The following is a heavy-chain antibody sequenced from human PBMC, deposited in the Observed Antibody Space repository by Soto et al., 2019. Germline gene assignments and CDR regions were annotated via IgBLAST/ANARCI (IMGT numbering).Heavy chain of an antibody. CDR3: ARLNIRYSSGWYNYYGMDV. V-gene: IGHV1-69*01. D-gene: IGHD6-19*01. CDR1: GGTFSSYA. Sequence: QVQLVQSGAEVKKPGSSVKVSCKASGGTFSSYAISWVRQAPGQGLEWMGGIIPIFGTANYAQKFQGRVTITADESTSTAYMELSSLRSEDTAVYYCARLNIRYSSGWYNYYGMDVWGQGTTVTVSS. CDR2: IIPIFGTA. J-gene: IGHJ6*02.